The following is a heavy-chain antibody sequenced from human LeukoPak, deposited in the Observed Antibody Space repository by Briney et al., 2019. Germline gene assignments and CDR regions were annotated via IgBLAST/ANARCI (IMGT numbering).Heavy chain of an antibody. CDR1: GDSISRYD. CDR2: IFYTGRT. CDR3: GRGQRRYFRAVVD. V-gene: IGHV4-59*13. D-gene: IGHD2/OR15-2a*01. J-gene: IGHJ4*02. Sequence: PETLSLTCTVSGDSISRYDWSWIRQAPAKGLEWIGYIFYTGRTDYTPSLTSRVTISLHSSHKRSYLKSNSVTTPPAPLYCFGRGQRRYFRAVVDRGPGIPVTVSS.